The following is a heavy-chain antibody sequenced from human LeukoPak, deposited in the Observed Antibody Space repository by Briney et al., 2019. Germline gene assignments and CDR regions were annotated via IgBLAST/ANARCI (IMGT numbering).Heavy chain of an antibody. CDR3: AKGVYYDTSGSPDY. D-gene: IGHD3-22*01. CDR2: INWNSGNL. J-gene: IGHJ4*02. CDR1: GFTFDDFS. Sequence: PGGSLRLSCAASGFTFDDFSMHWVRHAPGKGLEWVSSINWNSGNLGYADSVRGRFTISRDNAKNSLYLQMNSLRAEDTAFYYCAKGVYYDTSGSPDYWGQGTRVTVSS. V-gene: IGHV3-9*01.